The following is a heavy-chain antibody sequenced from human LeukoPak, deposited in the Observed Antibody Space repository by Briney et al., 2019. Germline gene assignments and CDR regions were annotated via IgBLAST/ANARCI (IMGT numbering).Heavy chain of an antibody. CDR1: GGSISSYY. CDR2: IYYSGST. D-gene: IGHD3-3*01. CDR3: ARGGYDFWSGYRDAFDI. Sequence: ASETLSLTCTVSGGSISSYYWSWIRQPPGKGLEWIGYIYYSGSTNYNPSLKSRVTISVDTSKNQFSLKLSSVTAADTAVYYCARGGYDFWSGYRDAFDIWGQGTMVTVSS. J-gene: IGHJ3*02. V-gene: IGHV4-59*01.